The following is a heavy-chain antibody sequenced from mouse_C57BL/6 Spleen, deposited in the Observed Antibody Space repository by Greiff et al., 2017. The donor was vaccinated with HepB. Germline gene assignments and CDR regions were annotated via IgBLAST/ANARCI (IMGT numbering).Heavy chain of an antibody. CDR1: GYTFTSYD. J-gene: IGHJ4*01. Sequence: VQLQQSGPELVKPGASVKLACKASGYTFTSYDINWVKQRPGQGLEWIEWIYPRDGSTKYNEKFKGKATLTVDTSSSTAYMELHSLTSADSAVYFCARRRYYGSSGYAMDYWGQGTSVTVSS. CDR3: ARRRYYGSSGYAMDY. D-gene: IGHD1-1*01. V-gene: IGHV1-85*01. CDR2: IYPRDGST.